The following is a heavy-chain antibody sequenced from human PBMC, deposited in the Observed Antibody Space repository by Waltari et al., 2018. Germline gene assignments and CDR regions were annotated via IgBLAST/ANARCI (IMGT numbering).Heavy chain of an antibody. Sequence: QVQLVESGGGVVQPGRSLRLSCAASGFTFSSYAMHWVRQAPGNGLWWVAFISYDGSNKYYADSVKGRFTISRDNSKNTLYLQMNSLRAEDTAVYYCARDGVAAHYFDYWGQGTLVTVSS. V-gene: IGHV3-30-3*01. D-gene: IGHD3-3*01. CDR2: ISYDGSNK. J-gene: IGHJ4*02. CDR3: ARDGVAAHYFDY. CDR1: GFTFSSYA.